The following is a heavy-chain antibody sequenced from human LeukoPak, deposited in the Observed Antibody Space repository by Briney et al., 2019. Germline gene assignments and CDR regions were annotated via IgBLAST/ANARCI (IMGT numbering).Heavy chain of an antibody. J-gene: IGHJ6*02. Sequence: GGSLRLSCAASGFTFSSYWMHWVRQAPGKGLVWVSRIYSDALSTRYPASVKRPFTISRDNAKNMLYLQMNSLRADDTAVYYCARDDYGYYYYGMDVWGQGTTVTVSS. CDR1: GFTFSSYW. CDR2: IYSDALST. V-gene: IGHV3-74*01. D-gene: IGHD4-17*01. CDR3: ARDDYGYYYYGMDV.